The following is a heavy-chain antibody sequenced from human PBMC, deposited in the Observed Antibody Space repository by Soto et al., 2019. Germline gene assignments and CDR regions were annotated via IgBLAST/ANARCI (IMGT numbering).Heavy chain of an antibody. Sequence: QVQLQESGPGLVKPSQTLSLTCTVSGGSISSGGYYWSWIRQHPGKGLEWIGYIYYSGSTYYNPSLKSRVTIPVDTSKNQYSMKLSSVTAADTAVYYCARIYSGSPGATLRYWGQGTLVTVSS. D-gene: IGHD1-26*01. CDR1: GGSISSGGYY. J-gene: IGHJ4*02. CDR2: IYYSGST. CDR3: ARIYSGSPGATLRY. V-gene: IGHV4-31*03.